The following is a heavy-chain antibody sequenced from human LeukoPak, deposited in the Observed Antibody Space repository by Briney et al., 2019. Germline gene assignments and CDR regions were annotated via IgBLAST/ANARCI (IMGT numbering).Heavy chain of an antibody. CDR3: ARDPWGYDGIGIDY. J-gene: IGHJ4*02. Sequence: SETLSLTCTVSGGSISSYYWSWIRQPPGKGLEWIGYIYYSGSTNYNPSLKSRVTISVDTSKNQFSLKLSSVTAADTAVYYCARDPWGYDGIGIDYWGQGTLVTVSS. V-gene: IGHV4-59*12. D-gene: IGHD5-12*01. CDR1: GGSISSYY. CDR2: IYYSGST.